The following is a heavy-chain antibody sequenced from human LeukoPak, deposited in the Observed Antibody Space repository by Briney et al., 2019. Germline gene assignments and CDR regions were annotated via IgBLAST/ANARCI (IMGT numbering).Heavy chain of an antibody. J-gene: IGHJ3*02. CDR2: INPNSGGT. CDR1: GYTFTGYY. D-gene: IGHD3-9*01. V-gene: IGHV1-2*04. CDR3: AREPFDIGDYDILTGYRGRAFDI. Sequence: ASVKVSCKASGYTFTGYYMHWVRQAPGQGLEWMGWINPNSGGTNYAQKFQGWVTMTRDTSISTAYMELSRLRSDDTAVYYCAREPFDIGDYDILTGYRGRAFDIWGQGTMVTVSS.